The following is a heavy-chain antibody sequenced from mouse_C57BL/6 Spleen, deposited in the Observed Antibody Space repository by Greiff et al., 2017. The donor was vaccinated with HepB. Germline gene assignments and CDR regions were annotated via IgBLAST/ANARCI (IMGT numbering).Heavy chain of an antibody. CDR1: GFTFSDYG. V-gene: IGHV5-17*01. Sequence: EVQLQQSGGGLVKPGGSLKLSCAASGFTFSDYGMHWVRQAPEKGLEWVAYISSGSSTIYYADTVKGRFTISRDNAKNTLFLQMTSLRSEDTAMYYCARTERLRREAWFAYWGQGTLVTVSA. CDR2: ISSGSSTI. D-gene: IGHD2-2*01. CDR3: ARTERLRREAWFAY. J-gene: IGHJ3*01.